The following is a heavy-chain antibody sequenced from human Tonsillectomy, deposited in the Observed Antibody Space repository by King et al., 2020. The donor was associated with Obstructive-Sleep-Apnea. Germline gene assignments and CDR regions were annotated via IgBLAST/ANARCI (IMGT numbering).Heavy chain of an antibody. V-gene: IGHV1-24*01. Sequence: QLVQSGAEVKKPGASVKVSCKVSGYTLTELSMHWVRQAPGKGLEWMGGFDPEGGETIYAQKFQGRVTMTEDTSTDTTYMELSSLRSEDTADYYCATPSKGGGEMSYWGQGTLVTVSS. J-gene: IGHJ4*02. CDR1: GYTLTELS. CDR3: ATPSKGGGEMSY. D-gene: IGHD4-17*01. CDR2: FDPEGGET.